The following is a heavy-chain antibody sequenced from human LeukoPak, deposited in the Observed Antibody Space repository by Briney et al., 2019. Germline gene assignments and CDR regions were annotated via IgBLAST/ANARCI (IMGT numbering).Heavy chain of an antibody. Sequence: SETLSLTCAVSGGSISSYYWSWLRQPAGKGLEWLGYIYYSGSTNYNPSLKSRVTISVDTSKNQFSLKLSSVTAADTAVYYCAIDPPRNGLILRHWYFDLWGRGTLVTVSS. V-gene: IGHV4-59*01. D-gene: IGHD1-14*01. J-gene: IGHJ2*01. CDR1: GGSISSYY. CDR2: IYYSGST. CDR3: AIDPPRNGLILRHWYFDL.